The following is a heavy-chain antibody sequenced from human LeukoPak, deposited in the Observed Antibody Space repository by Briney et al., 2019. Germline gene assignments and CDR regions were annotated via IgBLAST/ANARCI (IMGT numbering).Heavy chain of an antibody. CDR3: AKGSYSSSWPGPFDY. J-gene: IGHJ4*02. Sequence: GRSLRLSCAASGFTFDDYAMHWVRQAPGKGLEWVSGISWNSGSIGYADSVKGRFTISRDNAMNSLYLQMNSLRAEDMALYYCAKGSYSSSWPGPFDYWGQGTLVTVSS. D-gene: IGHD6-13*01. CDR1: GFTFDDYA. V-gene: IGHV3-9*03. CDR2: ISWNSGSI.